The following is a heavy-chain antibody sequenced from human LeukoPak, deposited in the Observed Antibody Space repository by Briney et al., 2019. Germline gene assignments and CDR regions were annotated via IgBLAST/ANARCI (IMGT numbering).Heavy chain of an antibody. V-gene: IGHV1-69*06. CDR2: IIPIFGTA. CDR1: GGTFSSYA. Sequence: SVKVSCKASGGTFSSYAISWVRQAPGQGLEWMGGIIPIFGTANYAQKFQGRVTITADKSTSTAYMELSSLRSEDTAVYYCARDHYPHYDSSGYYYVPDYWGQGTLVTVSS. CDR3: ARDHYPHYDSSGYYYVPDY. D-gene: IGHD3-22*01. J-gene: IGHJ4*02.